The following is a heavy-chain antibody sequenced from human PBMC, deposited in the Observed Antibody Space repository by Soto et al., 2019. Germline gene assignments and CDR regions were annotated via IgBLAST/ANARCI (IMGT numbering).Heavy chain of an antibody. J-gene: IGHJ6*02. D-gene: IGHD2-15*01. CDR3: ARACSGGSCYSGDYYYYGMDV. Sequence: GGSLRLSCAASGFTFSSYAMHWVRQAPGKGLEWVAVISYDGSNKYYADSVKGRFTISRDNSKNTLYLQMNSLRAEDTAVYYCARACSGGSCYSGDYYYYGMDVWGQGTTVTVSS. V-gene: IGHV3-30-3*01. CDR2: ISYDGSNK. CDR1: GFTFSSYA.